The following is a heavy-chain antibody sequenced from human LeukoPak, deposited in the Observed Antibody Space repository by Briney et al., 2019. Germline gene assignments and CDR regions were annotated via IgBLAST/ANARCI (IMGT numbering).Heavy chain of an antibody. J-gene: IGHJ4*02. D-gene: IGHD3-10*01. CDR2: IYYSGST. Sequence: SETLSLTCTVSGGSISSYYWSWIRQPPGKGLEWIGYIYYSGSTNYNPSLKSRVTISVDTSKNQFSLKLSSVTAADTAVYYCAREYMVRGVSYYFDYWGQGTLVTVSS. CDR3: AREYMVRGVSYYFDY. CDR1: GGSISSYY. V-gene: IGHV4-59*01.